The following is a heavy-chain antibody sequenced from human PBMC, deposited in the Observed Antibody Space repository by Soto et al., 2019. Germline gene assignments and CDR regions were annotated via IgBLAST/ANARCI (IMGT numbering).Heavy chain of an antibody. CDR1: GGSISGGGYY. Sequence: QVQLQESGPGLVEPSQTLSLTCTVSGGSISGGGYYWSWIRQHPGKGLEWIGYIHYSGTTYYNPSLKSRLTISVDTSKTQFSLNLSSVAAAGPAVYFCARAWAAAAGWANWFDLWGQGTLVTVSS. CDR3: ARAWAAAAGWANWFDL. D-gene: IGHD6-13*01. CDR2: IHYSGTT. V-gene: IGHV4-31*03. J-gene: IGHJ5*02.